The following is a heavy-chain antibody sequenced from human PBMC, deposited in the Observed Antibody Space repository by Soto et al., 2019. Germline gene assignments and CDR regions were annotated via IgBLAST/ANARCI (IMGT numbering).Heavy chain of an antibody. CDR2: IYYSGST. CDR3: SRGQWVWGSYRYRPDAFDI. J-gene: IGHJ3*02. CDR1: GGSISSGGYY. V-gene: IGHV4-31*03. D-gene: IGHD3-16*02. Sequence: SETLSLTCTVSGGSISSGGYYWSWIRQHPGKGLEWIGYIYYSGSTYYNPSLKSRVTISVDTSKNQFSLKLSSVTAADTAVYYCSRGQWVWGSYRYRPDAFDIWGQGTMVTVSS.